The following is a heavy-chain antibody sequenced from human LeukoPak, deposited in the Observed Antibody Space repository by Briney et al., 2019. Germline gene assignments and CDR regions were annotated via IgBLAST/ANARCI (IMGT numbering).Heavy chain of an antibody. CDR3: ASRYSGYDAYYYYGMDV. CDR1: GYTFTSYY. V-gene: IGHV1-69*02. Sequence: SVTVSCKASGYTFTSYYMHWVRQAPGQGLEWMGRIIPILGIANYAQKFQGRVTITADKSTSTAYMELSSLRSEDTAVYYCASRYSGYDAYYYYGMDVWGQGTTVTVSS. CDR2: IIPILGIA. J-gene: IGHJ6*02. D-gene: IGHD5-12*01.